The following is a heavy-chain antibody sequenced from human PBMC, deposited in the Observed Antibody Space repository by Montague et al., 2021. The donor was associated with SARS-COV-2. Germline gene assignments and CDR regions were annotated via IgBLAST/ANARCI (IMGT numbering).Heavy chain of an antibody. J-gene: IGHJ6*03. D-gene: IGHD3-3*01. Sequence: SLRLSCAASGFTFRSYAMSWVRQAPGEGLEWVSSISGSGLSTYYADSVKGRFTISRDNSKNTLYLQMNSLRAEDTAVYYCSQVYTEFWSGSYYYMDVWGKGTTVTVSS. CDR1: GFTFRSYA. CDR2: ISGSGLST. CDR3: SQVYTEFWSGSYYYMDV. V-gene: IGHV3-23*01.